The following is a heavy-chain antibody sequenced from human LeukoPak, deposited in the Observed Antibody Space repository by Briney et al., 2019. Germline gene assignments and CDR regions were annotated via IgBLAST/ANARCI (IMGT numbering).Heavy chain of an antibody. CDR3: ARPCEQWLATDAFDI. J-gene: IGHJ3*02. D-gene: IGHD6-19*01. Sequence: TLSXTXTVSGGSISSGSYYWGWVRQPAGKGLEWIGRIYTSGSTNYNPSRKSGVTISVDTSKNQFSLKLSSVTAADTAVYYCARPCEQWLATDAFDIWGQGTMVTVSS. CDR1: GGSISSGSYY. V-gene: IGHV4-61*02. CDR2: IYTSGST.